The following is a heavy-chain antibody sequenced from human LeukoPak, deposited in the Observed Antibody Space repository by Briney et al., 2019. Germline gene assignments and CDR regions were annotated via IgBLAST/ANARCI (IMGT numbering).Heavy chain of an antibody. J-gene: IGHJ4*02. CDR2: IYHSGST. D-gene: IGHD3-10*01. CDR3: ASFYGSGFSFDY. V-gene: IGHV4-39*07. CDR1: GGSISSSSYY. Sequence: SETLSLTCPVSGGSISSSSYYWGWIRQPPGKGLEWIGSIYHSGSTYYNPSLKSRVTISVDTSKNQFSLKLSSVTAADTAVYYCASFYGSGFSFDYWGQGTLVTVSS.